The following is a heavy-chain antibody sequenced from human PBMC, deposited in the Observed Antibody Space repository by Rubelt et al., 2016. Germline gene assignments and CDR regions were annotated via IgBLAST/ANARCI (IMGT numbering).Heavy chain of an antibody. CDR1: GGTFSSYA. J-gene: IGHJ3*02. CDR2: ISAHNGNT. V-gene: IGHV1-18*01. CDR3: ARDSDVDAFDI. Sequence: QVQLVQSGAEVKKPGSSVKVSCKASGGTFSSYAISWVRQAPGQGLEWMGWISAHNGNTNNAQKVQGRSTMTTDTATSTAYMELRSLRADDTAVYYCARDSDVDAFDIWGQGTMVTVSS.